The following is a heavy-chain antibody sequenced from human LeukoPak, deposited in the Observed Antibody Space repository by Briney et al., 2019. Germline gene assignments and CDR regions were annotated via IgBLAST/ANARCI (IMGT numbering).Heavy chain of an antibody. Sequence: GGSLRLSCVVSGFTFSPYSMNWVRQAPGKGLEWVAYISGRTSTIYYADSVYGRFTISRDNSKNTLYLQMNNLRADDTALYSCTRGPPMYSYGSSDYHYDYFNYWGQGTLVTVSS. V-gene: IGHV3-48*01. CDR2: ISGRTSTI. J-gene: IGHJ4*02. CDR3: TRGPPMYSYGSSDYHYDYFNY. CDR1: GFTFSPYS. D-gene: IGHD3-22*01.